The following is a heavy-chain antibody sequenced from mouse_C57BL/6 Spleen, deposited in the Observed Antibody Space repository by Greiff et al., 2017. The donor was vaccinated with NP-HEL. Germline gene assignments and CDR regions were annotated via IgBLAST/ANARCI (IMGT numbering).Heavy chain of an antibody. CDR1: GYTFTSYW. CDR3: ARRDFKYAMDY. Sequence: VQLQQPGAELVKPGASVKLSCKASGYTFTSYWMQWVKQRPGQGLEWIGEIDPSDTYTNYNQNFKGKATLTVDTSSSTAYMQLSSLTSEDSAVYYCARRDFKYAMDYWGQGTSVTVSS. V-gene: IGHV1-50*01. J-gene: IGHJ4*01. CDR2: IDPSDTYT.